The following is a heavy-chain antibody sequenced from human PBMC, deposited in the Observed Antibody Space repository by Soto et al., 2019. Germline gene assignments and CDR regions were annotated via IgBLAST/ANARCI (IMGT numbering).Heavy chain of an antibody. CDR1: GFTFSSYS. V-gene: IGHV3-23*01. D-gene: IGHD3-22*01. CDR2: ISGSGGST. CDR3: AKDRAQKYYYDSSGSSFDY. J-gene: IGHJ4*02. Sequence: GGSLRLSCAASGFTFSSYSMNWVRQAPGKGLEWVSAISGSGGSTYYADSVKGRFTISRDNSKNTLYLQMNSLRAEDTAVYYCAKDRAQKYYYDSSGSSFDYWGQGTLVTVSS.